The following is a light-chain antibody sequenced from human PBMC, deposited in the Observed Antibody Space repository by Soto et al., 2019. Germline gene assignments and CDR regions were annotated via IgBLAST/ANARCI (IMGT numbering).Light chain of an antibody. CDR2: GAS. CDR1: QSVSSSY. Sequence: EIVLTQSPGTLSLSPGERGTLSCRASQSVSSSYLAWYQQKPGQAPRLLIHGASSRATGIPDRFSGSGSGTDFTLTISRLEPEDFAVYYCQQYGRSPPTFGQGTKVDIK. CDR3: QQYGRSPPT. V-gene: IGKV3-20*01. J-gene: IGKJ1*01.